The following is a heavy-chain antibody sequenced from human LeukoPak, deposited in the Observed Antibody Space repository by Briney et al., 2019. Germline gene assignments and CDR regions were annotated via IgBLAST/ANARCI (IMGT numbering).Heavy chain of an antibody. Sequence: SETLSLTCTVSGGSIRSSYYYWGWIRQPPGKGLEWIGSIYDSGSTYYNPSLKSRVTISVDTSKNQFSLKLSSVTAADTAVYYCASGGLRGSNYFDYWGQGTLVTVSS. CDR1: GGSIRSSYYY. CDR3: ASGGLRGSNYFDY. CDR2: IYDSGST. V-gene: IGHV4-39*01. D-gene: IGHD3-10*01. J-gene: IGHJ4*02.